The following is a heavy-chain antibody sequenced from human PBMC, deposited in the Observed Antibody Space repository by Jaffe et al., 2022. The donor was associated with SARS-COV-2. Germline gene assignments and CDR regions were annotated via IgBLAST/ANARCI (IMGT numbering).Heavy chain of an antibody. CDR3: ARDRAGAYGGNSLDY. CDR1: GFTFSSYA. CDR2: ISYDGSNK. Sequence: QVQLVESGGGVVQPGRSLRLSCAASGFTFSSYAMHWVRQAPGKGLEWVAVISYDGSNKYYADSVKGRFTISRDNSKNTLYLQMNSLRAEDTAVYYCARDRAGAYGGNSLDYWGQGTLVTVSS. D-gene: IGHD4-17*01. J-gene: IGHJ4*02. V-gene: IGHV3-30-3*01.